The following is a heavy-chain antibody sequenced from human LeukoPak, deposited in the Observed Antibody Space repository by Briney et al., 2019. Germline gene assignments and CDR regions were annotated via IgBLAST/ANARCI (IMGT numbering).Heavy chain of an antibody. CDR3: AKDIGYSSSPGDFDY. D-gene: IGHD6-6*01. Sequence: GGSLRLSCAASGFTFDDYTMHWVRQAPGKGLEWVSLISWDGGSTYYADSVKGRFTISRDNSKNSLYLQMNSLRTEDTALYYCAKDIGYSSSPGDFDYWGQGILVTVSS. V-gene: IGHV3-43*01. CDR1: GFTFDDYT. CDR2: ISWDGGST. J-gene: IGHJ4*02.